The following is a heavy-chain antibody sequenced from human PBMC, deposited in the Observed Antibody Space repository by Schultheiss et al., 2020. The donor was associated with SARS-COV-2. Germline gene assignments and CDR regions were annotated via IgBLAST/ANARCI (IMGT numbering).Heavy chain of an antibody. J-gene: IGHJ4*02. CDR1: GFTFSSSW. CDR3: ARASQWELLSQADY. D-gene: IGHD1-26*01. CDR2: IKCDGSEK. V-gene: IGHV3-52*01. Sequence: GGSLRLSCAASGFTFSSSWMHWVCQAPEKGLEWVADIKCDGSEKYYVDSVKGRFTISRDNAKNSLFLQMDSLRAEDTAVYYCARASQWELLSQADYWGQGTLVTVSS.